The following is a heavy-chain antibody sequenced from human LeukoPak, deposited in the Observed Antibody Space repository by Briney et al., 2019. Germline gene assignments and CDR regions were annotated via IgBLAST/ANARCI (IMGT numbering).Heavy chain of an antibody. CDR3: ARGQDIVVVPAALDY. D-gene: IGHD2-2*01. Sequence: SVKVSCKASGGTFSSYAISWVRQAPGQGLEWMGGIIPIFGTANYAQKFQGRVMISADESTSTAYMELSSLRSEDTAVYYCARGQDIVVVPAALDYWGQGTLVTVSS. V-gene: IGHV1-69*01. CDR2: IIPIFGTA. J-gene: IGHJ4*02. CDR1: GGTFSSYA.